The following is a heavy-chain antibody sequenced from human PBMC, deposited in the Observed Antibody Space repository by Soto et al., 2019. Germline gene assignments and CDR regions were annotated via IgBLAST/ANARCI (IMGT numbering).Heavy chain of an antibody. Sequence: PGGSLRLSCAASGFSFGSFAMSWVRPAPGKGLEWVSSVTNSGDRTFYADSVKGRFTISRDNSKNTLYLQMNSLRAEDTAVYYCAKADLLNQEGYFDWLLSEIHLFDYWGQGTLVTVSS. CDR3: AKADLLNQEGYFDWLLSEIHLFDY. CDR2: VTNSGDRT. V-gene: IGHV3-23*01. D-gene: IGHD3-9*01. CDR1: GFSFGSFA. J-gene: IGHJ4*02.